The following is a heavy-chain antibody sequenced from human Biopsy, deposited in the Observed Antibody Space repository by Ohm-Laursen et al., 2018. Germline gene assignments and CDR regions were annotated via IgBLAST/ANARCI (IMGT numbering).Heavy chain of an antibody. CDR1: GNTFATYH. CDR2: ISPSGATT. J-gene: IGHJ6*02. V-gene: IGHV1-46*01. CDR3: ARAGVGSDGTDSYYYGMDV. Sequence: ASVTVSCKASGNTFATYHIHWVRQDPGQGLGWMGVISPSGATTSFSQKFQGRITMTRDTSTGTVYMDLNSLGSEDTAVYYCARAGVGSDGTDSYYYGMDVWGPGTTVTVSS. D-gene: IGHD5-24*01.